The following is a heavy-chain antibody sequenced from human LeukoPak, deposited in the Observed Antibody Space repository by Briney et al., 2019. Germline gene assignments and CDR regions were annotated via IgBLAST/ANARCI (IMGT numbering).Heavy chain of an antibody. CDR2: ISGSGGTT. Sequence: GGSLRLSCAASGFTFSSYAMSWVRQAPGKGLEWVSAISGSGGTTYYADSVKGRFTISRDNSKNTLYLQINSLRAEDTAVYYCAKGVVVVAAKYYFDYWGQGTLVTVSS. CDR3: AKGVVVVAAKYYFDY. CDR1: GFTFSSYA. V-gene: IGHV3-23*01. J-gene: IGHJ4*02. D-gene: IGHD2-15*01.